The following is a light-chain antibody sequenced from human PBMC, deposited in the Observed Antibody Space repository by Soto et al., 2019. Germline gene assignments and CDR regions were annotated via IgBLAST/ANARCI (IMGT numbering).Light chain of an antibody. Sequence: QSALTQPPSASGSPGQSVTISYIGTSSDVGGYNYVSWYQQHPGKAPKLMIYEVSRRPSGVPDRFSGSKSGNTASLTVSGLQAEDEADYYCSSYAGSNNYVFGTGTKLTVL. CDR2: EVS. J-gene: IGLJ1*01. CDR1: SSDVGGYNY. V-gene: IGLV2-8*01. CDR3: SSYAGSNNYV.